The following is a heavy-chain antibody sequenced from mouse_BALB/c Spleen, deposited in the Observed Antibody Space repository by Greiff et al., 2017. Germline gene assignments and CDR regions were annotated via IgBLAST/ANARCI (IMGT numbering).Heavy chain of an antibody. J-gene: IGHJ3*01. V-gene: IGHV2-2*02. D-gene: IGHD2-14*01. Sequence: VQLQQSGPGLVQPSQCLSITCTASGFSLTSYGVHWVRQSPGKGLEWLGVIWSGGSTNHNAAFISRLSISKDNSKNQVFFKMSSLQANDTAIYYCARGYYGYDDGFAYWGQGTLVTVSA. CDR1: GFSLTSYG. CDR3: ARGYYGYDDGFAY. CDR2: IWSGGST.